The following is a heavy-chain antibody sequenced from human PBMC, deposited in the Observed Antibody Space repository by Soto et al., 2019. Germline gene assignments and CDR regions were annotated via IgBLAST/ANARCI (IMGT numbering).Heavy chain of an antibody. Sequence: EVQLVESGGGLVQPGGSLRLSCAASGFTFSNYWMSWVRQAPGKGLEWVANIRQDGSEKYYVDSVKGRFTISRDNAKNALYLQMNSLRVEDTAVYYCARVPTTYVAARHNYDYYAMDVWGQGTTVTVSS. D-gene: IGHD6-6*01. CDR1: GFTFSNYW. CDR2: IRQDGSEK. CDR3: ARVPTTYVAARHNYDYYAMDV. J-gene: IGHJ6*02. V-gene: IGHV3-7*01.